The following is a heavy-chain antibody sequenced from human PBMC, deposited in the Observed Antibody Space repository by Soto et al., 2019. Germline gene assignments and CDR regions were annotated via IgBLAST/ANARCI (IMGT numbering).Heavy chain of an antibody. Sequence: EVQLVESGGGLVQPGRSLRLSCAASGFTFDDYAMHWVRQGPGKGLEWGSSISWNSGNLGYADSVKGRFTISRDNAKNSRYLQMNSLRGEDTALYYCAKGASTTVFAFNDYWGQGTLVTVSS. V-gene: IGHV3-9*01. CDR3: AKGASTTVFAFNDY. J-gene: IGHJ4*02. CDR2: ISWNSGNL. CDR1: GFTFDDYA. D-gene: IGHD4-17*01.